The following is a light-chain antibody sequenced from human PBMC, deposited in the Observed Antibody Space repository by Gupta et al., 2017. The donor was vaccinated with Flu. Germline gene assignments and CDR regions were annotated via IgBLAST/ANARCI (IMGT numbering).Light chain of an antibody. CDR1: SSDIGKYNH. CDR3: SSYTLSTTLVL. V-gene: IGLV2-14*03. CDR2: DVS. Sequence: QSALTQPASVSGSPGQSITISCTGTSSDIGKYNHVSWYQQYPGKAPKLIIYDVSNRPSGVSNRFSASKSGNTASLAISGLQAEDEADYDCSSYTLSTTLVLFGGGTKLTV. J-gene: IGLJ2*01.